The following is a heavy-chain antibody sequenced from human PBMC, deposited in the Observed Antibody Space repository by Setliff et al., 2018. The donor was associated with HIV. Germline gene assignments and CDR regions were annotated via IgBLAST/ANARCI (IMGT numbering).Heavy chain of an antibody. V-gene: IGHV3-21*05. Sequence: PGGSLRLSCAASGVTFSSYSMNWVRQAPGKGLEWLSYISRNSDTNYADSVRGRFAISRDNAKNTVYLQLTSLRAEDTAVYYCARGPQYNFWGGYLGLWGQGTLVTVSS. CDR3: ARGPQYNFWGGYLGL. D-gene: IGHD3-3*01. J-gene: IGHJ4*02. CDR1: GVTFSSYS. CDR2: ISRNSDT.